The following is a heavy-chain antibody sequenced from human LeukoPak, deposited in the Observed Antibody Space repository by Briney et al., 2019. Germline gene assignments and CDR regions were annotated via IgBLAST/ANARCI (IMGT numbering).Heavy chain of an antibody. CDR2: IYYSGST. Sequence: SETLSLTCSVPGDSISSYFWSWIRQPPGKGLEWIGYIYYSGSTNYNPSLKSRVTISMDTSKSQFSLKLSSVTAADTAIYYCARYSSSTWLGFDYWGQGTLVTVSS. D-gene: IGHD6-13*01. CDR1: GDSISSYF. CDR3: ARYSSSTWLGFDY. V-gene: IGHV4-59*13. J-gene: IGHJ4*02.